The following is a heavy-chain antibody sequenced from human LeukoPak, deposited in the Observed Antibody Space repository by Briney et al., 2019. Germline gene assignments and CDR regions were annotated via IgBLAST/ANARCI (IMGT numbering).Heavy chain of an antibody. J-gene: IGHJ4*02. CDR1: GGSIGSYY. CDR3: ARHLTVTTTDFDY. CDR2: IYYSGST. D-gene: IGHD4-17*01. V-gene: IGHV4-59*08. Sequence: SETLSLTCTVSGGSIGSYYWSWIRQPPGKGLEWIGYIYYSGSTNYNPSLKSRVTISVDTSKNQFSLKLSSVTAADTAVYYCARHLTVTTTDFDYWGQGTLVTVSS.